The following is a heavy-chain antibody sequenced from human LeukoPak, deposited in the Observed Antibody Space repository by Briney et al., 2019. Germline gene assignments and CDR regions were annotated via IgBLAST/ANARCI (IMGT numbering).Heavy chain of an antibody. CDR1: GFTFSSYS. CDR2: ISSSSNYI. V-gene: IGHV3-21*01. J-gene: IGHJ5*02. CDR3: ARGDPYYDSSGYYGFDP. D-gene: IGHD3-22*01. Sequence: GGSLRLSCAASGFTFSSYSMNWVRQAPGKGLEWVSSISSSSNYIYYADSVKGRFTTSRDNAKNSLYLQMNSLRAEDTAVYYCARGDPYYDSSGYYGFDPWGQGTLVTVSS.